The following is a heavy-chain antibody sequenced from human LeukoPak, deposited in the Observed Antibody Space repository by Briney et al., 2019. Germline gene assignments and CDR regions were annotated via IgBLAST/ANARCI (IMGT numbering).Heavy chain of an antibody. V-gene: IGHV3-23*01. CDR2: ISGSGGST. CDR3: AKDQNYDSSGSFDY. CDR1: GFTFTDYA. J-gene: IGHJ4*02. Sequence: GGSLRLSCVASGFTFTDYAMSWVRQAPGKGLEWVSAISGSGGSTYYADSVKGRFTISRDNAKNSLYLQMNSLRAEDTALYYCAKDQNYDSSGSFDYWGQGTLVTVSS. D-gene: IGHD3-22*01.